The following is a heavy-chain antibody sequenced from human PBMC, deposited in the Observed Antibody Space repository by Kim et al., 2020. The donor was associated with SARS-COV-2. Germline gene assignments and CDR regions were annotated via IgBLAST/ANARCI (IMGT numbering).Heavy chain of an antibody. D-gene: IGHD6-6*01. CDR2: INPSGGST. CDR1: GYTFTSYY. CDR3: ARPLIPYSSSSQVGPNFDY. J-gene: IGHJ4*02. Sequence: ASVKVSCKASGYTFTSYYMHWVRQAPGQGLEWMGIINPSGGSTSYAQKFQGRVTMTRDTSTSTVYMELSSLRSEDTAVYYCARPLIPYSSSSQVGPNFDYWGQGTLVTVSS. V-gene: IGHV1-46*01.